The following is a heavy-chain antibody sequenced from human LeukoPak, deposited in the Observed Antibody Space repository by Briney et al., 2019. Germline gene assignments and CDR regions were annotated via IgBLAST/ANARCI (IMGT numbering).Heavy chain of an antibody. CDR3: ARVLVLGIAVAGTIDY. V-gene: IGHV4-31*03. CDR2: IYYSGST. J-gene: IGHJ4*02. Sequence: TSETLSLTCTVSGGSISSGGYYWSWIRQHPEKGLEWIGYIYYSGSTYYNPSLKSRVTISVDTSKNQFSLKLSSVTAADTAVYYCARVLVLGIAVAGTIDYWGQGTLVTVSS. D-gene: IGHD6-19*01. CDR1: GGSISSGGYY.